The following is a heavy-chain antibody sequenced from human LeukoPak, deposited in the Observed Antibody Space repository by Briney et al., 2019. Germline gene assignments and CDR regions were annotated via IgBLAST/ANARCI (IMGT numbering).Heavy chain of an antibody. D-gene: IGHD3-10*01. V-gene: IGHV3-23*01. CDR1: GFTFSSYG. Sequence: PGGSLRLSCAASGFTFSSYGMSWVRQAPGKGLEWVSAISGSGGSTYYADSVKGRFTISRDNSKNTLYLQMNSLRAEDTAVYYCAKKVLRGVIITISYYFDYWGQGTLVTVSS. CDR2: ISGSGGST. CDR3: AKKVLRGVIITISYYFDY. J-gene: IGHJ4*02.